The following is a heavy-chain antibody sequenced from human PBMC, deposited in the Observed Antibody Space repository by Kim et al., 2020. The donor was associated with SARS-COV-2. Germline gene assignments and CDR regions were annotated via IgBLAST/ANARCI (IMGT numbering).Heavy chain of an antibody. D-gene: IGHD3-22*01. V-gene: IGHV3-15*01. Sequence: VKGRFTISRDDSKNTLYLQMNSLKTEDTAVYYCTTHTESLYYYDSSGYYYWGQGTLVTVSS. J-gene: IGHJ4*02. CDR3: TTHTESLYYYDSSGYYY.